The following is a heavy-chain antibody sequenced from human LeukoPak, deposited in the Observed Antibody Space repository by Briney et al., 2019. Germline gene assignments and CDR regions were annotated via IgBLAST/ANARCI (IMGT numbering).Heavy chain of an antibody. Sequence: GGSLRLSCTASGFTFDAYAMHWVRQAPGKGLEWVSGISFNSGHIGYADSVKGRFTIFRDNAKTSVYLQMNSLTAEDTALYFCVKDMSGSSWYYLDNWGQGTLVTVSS. CDR1: GFTFDAYA. J-gene: IGHJ4*02. CDR3: VKDMSGSSWYYLDN. CDR2: ISFNSGHI. D-gene: IGHD6-13*01. V-gene: IGHV3-9*01.